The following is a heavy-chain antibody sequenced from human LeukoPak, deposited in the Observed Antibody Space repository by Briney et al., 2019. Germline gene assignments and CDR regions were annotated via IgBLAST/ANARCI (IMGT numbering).Heavy chain of an antibody. Sequence: GGSLRLSCAASGFTFSSYWMSWVRQAPGKGLEWVANIKQDGSEKYYVDSVKGRFTISRDNAKNSLYLQMNSLRAEDTAVYYCARSPYYYDSSGFFDYWGQGTLVTVSS. CDR2: IKQDGSEK. CDR3: ARSPYYYDSSGFFDY. CDR1: GFTFSSYW. D-gene: IGHD3-22*01. J-gene: IGHJ4*02. V-gene: IGHV3-7*01.